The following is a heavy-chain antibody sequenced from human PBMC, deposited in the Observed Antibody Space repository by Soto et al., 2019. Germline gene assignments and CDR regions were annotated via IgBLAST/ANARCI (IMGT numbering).Heavy chain of an antibody. CDR3: ARDLVSSSGHYYYGMDV. CDR1: GYTFTGYY. V-gene: IGHV1-2*04. J-gene: IGHJ6*02. Sequence: ASVKVSCKASGYTFTGYYMHWVRQAPGQGLEWMGWINPNSGGTNYAQKFQGWVTMTRDTSISTAYMELSRLRSDDTAVYYCARDLVSSSGHYYYGMDVWGQGTTVTVS. D-gene: IGHD6-6*01. CDR2: INPNSGGT.